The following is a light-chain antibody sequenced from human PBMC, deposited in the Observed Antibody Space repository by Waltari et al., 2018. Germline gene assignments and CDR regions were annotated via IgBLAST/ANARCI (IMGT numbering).Light chain of an antibody. J-gene: IGKJ2*01. V-gene: IGKV3-15*01. Sequence: EIVMTQSPVTLSVSPGERAALSCRPSQSVRTNLAWYQQRPGPTPRLLIYGTSTRATEIPARLSGSGSGTEFTLTISSLQSEDFAVYYCQQYNDWPYTFGQGTKLEIK. CDR1: QSVRTN. CDR3: QQYNDWPYT. CDR2: GTS.